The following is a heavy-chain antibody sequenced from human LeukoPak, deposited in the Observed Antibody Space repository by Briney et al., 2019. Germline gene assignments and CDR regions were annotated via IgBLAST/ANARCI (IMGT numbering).Heavy chain of an antibody. J-gene: IGHJ4*02. D-gene: IGHD6-13*01. V-gene: IGHV3-23*01. CDR2: ISGSGGST. CDR3: GKGIAASPFDY. Sequence: GGSLRLSCAASGFTFSSYAMSWVCQAPGKGPEWVSAISGSGGSTYYADSVKGRFTISRDNSKNTLYLQMNSLRAEDTAVYYCGKGIAASPFDYWGQGTLVTVSS. CDR1: GFTFSSYA.